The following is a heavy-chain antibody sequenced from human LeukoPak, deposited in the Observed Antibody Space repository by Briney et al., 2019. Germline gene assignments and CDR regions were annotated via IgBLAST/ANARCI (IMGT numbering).Heavy chain of an antibody. V-gene: IGHV3-23*01. J-gene: IGHJ4*02. CDR2: ISGGGDTT. Sequence: GGSLRLSCAASGFTFSNNGMSWVRQSPGRGLEWVSGISGGGDTTYYAESVKGRFTIPRDNSKNTLFLQMNSLTAENTAVYYCAKTNGYYDYWGQGTLVAVSS. CDR3: AKTNGYYDY. CDR1: GFTFSNNG. D-gene: IGHD3-22*01.